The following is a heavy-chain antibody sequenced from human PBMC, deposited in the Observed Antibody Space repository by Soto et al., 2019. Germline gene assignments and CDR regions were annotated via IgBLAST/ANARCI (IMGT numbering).Heavy chain of an antibody. D-gene: IGHD6-13*01. CDR3: AKDREWGSSWSIHPPVPFDY. V-gene: IGHV3-30*18. Sequence: PGGSLRLSCAASGFTFSSYGMHWVRQAPGKGLEWVAVISYDGSNKYYADSVKGRFTISRDNSKNTLYLQMNSLRAEDTAVYYCAKDREWGSSWSIHPPVPFDYWGQGTLVTVSS. J-gene: IGHJ4*02. CDR2: ISYDGSNK. CDR1: GFTFSSYG.